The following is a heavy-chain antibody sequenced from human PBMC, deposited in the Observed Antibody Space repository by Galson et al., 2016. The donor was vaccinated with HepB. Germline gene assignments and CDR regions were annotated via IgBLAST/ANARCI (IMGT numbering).Heavy chain of an antibody. D-gene: IGHD6-13*01. CDR2: ISSSSTFI. CDR1: GFTFSDYT. Sequence: SLRLSCAASGFTFSDYTMNWVRQAPGKGPEWVSSISSSSTFIYYTDSLKGRFTISRDNAKKSLYLQMNSLRAEDTAVYYCAKGDSSWSSYYYYGMDVWGIGTTVTVSS. V-gene: IGHV3-21*01. J-gene: IGHJ6*04. CDR3: AKGDSSWSSYYYYGMDV.